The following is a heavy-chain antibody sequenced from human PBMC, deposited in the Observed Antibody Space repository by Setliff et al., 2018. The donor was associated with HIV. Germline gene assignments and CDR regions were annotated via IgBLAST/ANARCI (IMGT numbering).Heavy chain of an antibody. D-gene: IGHD4-17*01. CDR3: ARSYGDYPYYFDY. J-gene: IGHJ4*02. V-gene: IGHV4-61*02. CDR2: IYASANT. Sequence: SETLSLTCTVSGGSISSGSYFWTWIRQPAGKGLEWIGRIYASANTKYNPSLKSRVTMSVEASKKQFSLKLSSVTAADTAVYYCARSYGDYPYYFDYWGQGTLVTVSS. CDR1: GGSISSGSYF.